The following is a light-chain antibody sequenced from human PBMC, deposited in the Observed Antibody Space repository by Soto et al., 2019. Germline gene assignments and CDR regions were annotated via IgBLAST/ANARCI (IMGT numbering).Light chain of an antibody. J-gene: IGKJ2*01. Sequence: DIVVTQSPATLSVSPGERATLSCTVTQHISSNLAWYQQKPGQAPRLLIYAASTRATGIPARFSGSGFGIQFTLTISRLQSEDFAVYYCQQYNNWPPYTFGQGTKLEIK. V-gene: IGKV3-15*01. CDR1: QHISSN. CDR3: QQYNNWPPYT. CDR2: AAS.